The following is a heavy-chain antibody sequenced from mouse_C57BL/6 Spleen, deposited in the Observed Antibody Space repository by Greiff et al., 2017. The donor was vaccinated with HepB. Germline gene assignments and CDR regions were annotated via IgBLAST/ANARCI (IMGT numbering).Heavy chain of an antibody. CDR1: GYTFTDYN. Sequence: VQLQQSGPELVKPGASVKMSCKASGYTFTDYNMHWVKQSHGKSLEWIGYINPNNGGTSYNQKFKGKATLTVNKSSSTAYMELRSLTSEDSAVYYCARGNYYGSSYGYFDVWGTGTTVTVSS. CDR2: INPNNGGT. J-gene: IGHJ1*03. V-gene: IGHV1-22*01. D-gene: IGHD1-1*01. CDR3: ARGNYYGSSYGYFDV.